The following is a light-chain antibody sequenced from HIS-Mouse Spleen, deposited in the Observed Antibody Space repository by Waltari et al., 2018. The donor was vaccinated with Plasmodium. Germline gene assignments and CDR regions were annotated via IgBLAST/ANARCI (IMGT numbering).Light chain of an antibody. CDR1: QSGSSN. J-gene: IGKJ3*01. CDR2: GAS. Sequence: EIVMTQSPATLSVSPGERATLSCRASQSGSSNLALYQQKPGQAPRLLIYGASTRATGIPARFSGSGSGTEFTLTISSLQSEDFAVYYCQQYNNWSFTFGPGTKVDIK. V-gene: IGKV3-15*01. CDR3: QQYNNWSFT.